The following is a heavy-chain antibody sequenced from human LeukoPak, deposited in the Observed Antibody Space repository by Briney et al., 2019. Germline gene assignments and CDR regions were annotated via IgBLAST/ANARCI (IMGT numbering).Heavy chain of an antibody. CDR2: IIPTFGTA. CDR3: ASALTPGIAVAGTGIAFDI. CDR1: GYTFTAYY. J-gene: IGHJ3*02. D-gene: IGHD6-19*01. Sequence: SVKVSCKASGYTFTAYYVHWVRQAPGQGLEWMGGIIPTFGTANYAQKFQGRVTITADESTSTAYMELSSLRSEDTAVYYCASALTPGIAVAGTGIAFDIWGQGTMVTVSS. V-gene: IGHV1-69*13.